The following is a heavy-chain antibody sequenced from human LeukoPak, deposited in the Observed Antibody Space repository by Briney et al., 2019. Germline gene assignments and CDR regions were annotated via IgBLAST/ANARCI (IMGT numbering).Heavy chain of an antibody. Sequence: PSETLSLTCAVYGRSFSGYYWSWIRQPPGKGLEWIGEINHSGSTNYNPSLKSRVTISVDTSKNQFSLKLSSVTAADTAVYYCARGKGRGYSYGFISVYFDYWGQGTLVTVSS. CDR2: INHSGST. CDR1: GRSFSGYY. D-gene: IGHD5-18*01. J-gene: IGHJ4*02. CDR3: ARGKGRGYSYGFISVYFDY. V-gene: IGHV4-34*01.